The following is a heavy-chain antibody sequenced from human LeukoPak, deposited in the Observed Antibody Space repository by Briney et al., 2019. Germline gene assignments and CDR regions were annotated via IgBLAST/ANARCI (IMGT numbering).Heavy chain of an antibody. D-gene: IGHD3-22*01. V-gene: IGHV3-7*01. J-gene: IGHJ3*02. CDR1: AFTFTSYW. Sequence: GGSLRLSCAASAFTFTSYWMNWVRQAPGKGLQWVANINQDGNEKYYVDSVKGRFTISRDNARNSLYLQMNSLRAEDTAVYYCARGASYYYESKPYDAFDIWGQGTMVTVSS. CDR3: ARGASYYYESKPYDAFDI. CDR2: INQDGNEK.